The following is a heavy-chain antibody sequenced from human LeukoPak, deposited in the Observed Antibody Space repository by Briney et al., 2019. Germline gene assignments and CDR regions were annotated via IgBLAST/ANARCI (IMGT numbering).Heavy chain of an antibody. Sequence: ASVKVSCKASGCTFTGYFLYWVRQAPGQGLEWMGWINPNSGDTHYAQSFQGRVTMTRDTSITTAYMELSRLTSDDTAVYYCASGPYSAFKYGGQGTLVTVSS. D-gene: IGHD5-12*01. CDR3: ASGPYSAFKY. V-gene: IGHV1-2*02. CDR2: INPNSGDT. CDR1: GCTFTGYF. J-gene: IGHJ4*02.